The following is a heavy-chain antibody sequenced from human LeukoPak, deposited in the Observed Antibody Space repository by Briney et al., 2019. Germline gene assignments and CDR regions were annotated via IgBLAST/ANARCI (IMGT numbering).Heavy chain of an antibody. J-gene: IGHJ6*02. Sequence: SETLSLTCTVSGYSISSGYYWGWIRQPPGKGLEWIGSIYHSGSTYYNPSLKSRVTISVDTSKNQFSLKLSSVTAADTAVYYCARVTTVTTSYYYYYYGMDVWGQGTTVTVSS. V-gene: IGHV4-38-2*02. CDR1: GYSISSGYY. D-gene: IGHD4-17*01. CDR2: IYHSGST. CDR3: ARVTTVTTSYYYYYYGMDV.